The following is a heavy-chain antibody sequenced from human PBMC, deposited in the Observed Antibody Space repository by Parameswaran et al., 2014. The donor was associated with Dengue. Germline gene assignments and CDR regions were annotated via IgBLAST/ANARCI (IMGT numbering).Heavy chain of an antibody. J-gene: IGHJ1*01. V-gene: IGHV3-11*04. CDR3: AREAGHSRSRFQR. Sequence: RWIRQPPGKGLEWVSYIDTGGTTYYADSVKGRFTISRDNAKNSLYLQMNSLRDEDTAVYYCAREAGHSRSRFQRWGQGTLVTVSS. D-gene: IGHD6-13*01. CDR2: IDTGGTT.